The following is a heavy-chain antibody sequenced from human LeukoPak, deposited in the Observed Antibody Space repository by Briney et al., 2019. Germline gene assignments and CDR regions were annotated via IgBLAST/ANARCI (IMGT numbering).Heavy chain of an antibody. D-gene: IGHD3-10*01. Sequence: PSETLSLTCTVSGGSISSSSYYWGWIRQPPGKGLEWIGSIYYSGSTYYNPSLKSRVTISVDTSKNQFSLKLSSVTAADTAVYYCARAYSQITMVRGVIPTYLDYWGQGTLVTVSS. V-gene: IGHV4-39*07. CDR2: IYYSGST. J-gene: IGHJ4*02. CDR1: GGSISSSSYY. CDR3: ARAYSQITMVRGVIPTYLDY.